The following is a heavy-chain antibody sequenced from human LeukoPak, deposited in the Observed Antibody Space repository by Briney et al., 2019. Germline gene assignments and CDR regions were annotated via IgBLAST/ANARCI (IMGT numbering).Heavy chain of an antibody. J-gene: IGHJ2*01. Sequence: SETLSLTCAVSGGSISSYYWSWVRQPPGKGLEWIGYVYYIGSTNYNPSLKSRVTMSVDASKTQFSLNLSSVTAADTAVYYCARLAIGSGYYNWYFDIWGRGTLATVSS. CDR2: VYYIGST. V-gene: IGHV4-59*08. D-gene: IGHD3-3*01. CDR3: ARLAIGSGYYNWYFDI. CDR1: GGSISSYY.